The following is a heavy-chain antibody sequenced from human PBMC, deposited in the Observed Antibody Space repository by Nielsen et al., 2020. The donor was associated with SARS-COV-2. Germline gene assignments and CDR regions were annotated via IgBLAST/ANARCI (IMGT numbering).Heavy chain of an antibody. Sequence: GESLKISCAASGFTFSSYSMNWVRQAPGKGLEWVSSISSSSSYIYYADSVKGRFTISRDNAENSLYLQMNSLRAEDTAVYYCAREGAIFGVPYSWFDPWGQGTLVTVSS. CDR2: ISSSSSYI. CDR1: GFTFSSYS. CDR3: AREGAIFGVPYSWFDP. V-gene: IGHV3-21*01. J-gene: IGHJ5*02. D-gene: IGHD3-3*01.